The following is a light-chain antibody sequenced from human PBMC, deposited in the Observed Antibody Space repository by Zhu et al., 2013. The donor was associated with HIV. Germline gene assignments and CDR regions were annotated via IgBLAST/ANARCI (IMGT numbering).Light chain of an antibody. CDR3: QSYDSKSGAWV. CDR1: NSDVGSYNL. J-gene: IGLJ3*02. Sequence: QSALTQPASVSGSPGQSITISCTGTNSDVGSYNLVSWYQQHPGKAPKLMIYEVTKRPSGVSSRFSGSKSGDTASLAITGLQAEDEADYYCQSYDSKSGAWVFGGGTKLTVL. CDR2: EVT. V-gene: IGLV2-14*02.